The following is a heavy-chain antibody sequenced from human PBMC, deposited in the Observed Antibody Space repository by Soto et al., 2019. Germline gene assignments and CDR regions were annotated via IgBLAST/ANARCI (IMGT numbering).Heavy chain of an antibody. Sequence: QVQLQESGPGLVKPSQTLSLTCTVSGGSISSGDYYWSWIRQPPGKGLEWIGYIYYSGSTYYNPSLKSRVTISVDTSKNQFSLKLSSVTAADTAGYYCARDCGYDNLIGDAFDIWGQGTMVTVSS. D-gene: IGHD5-12*01. J-gene: IGHJ3*02. CDR1: GGSISSGDYY. CDR2: IYYSGST. CDR3: ARDCGYDNLIGDAFDI. V-gene: IGHV4-30-4*01.